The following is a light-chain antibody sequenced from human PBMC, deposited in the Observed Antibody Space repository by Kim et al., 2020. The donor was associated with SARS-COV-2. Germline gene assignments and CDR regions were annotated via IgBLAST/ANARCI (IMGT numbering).Light chain of an antibody. V-gene: IGLV4-69*01. J-gene: IGLJ3*02. Sequence: QPVLTQSPSASASLGASVKLTCTLSSGHSSYAIAWHQQQPAKGPRYLMKLNSDGSHSKGDGIPDRFSDSSSGAERYLTISSLQSEDEADYYCQTWGTGIRVFGGGTKLTVL. CDR1: SGHSSYA. CDR3: QTWGTGIRV. CDR2: LNSDGSH.